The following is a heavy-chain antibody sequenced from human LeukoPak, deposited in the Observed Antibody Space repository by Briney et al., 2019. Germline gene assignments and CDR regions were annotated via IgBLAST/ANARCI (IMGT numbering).Heavy chain of an antibody. CDR1: GFTFSSYA. Sequence: GGSLRLSCAAPGFTFSSYAMSWVRQAPGKGLEWVSSLSAGGGSTYYAESVKGGFTISRDNSKNTLYLQMNSLRAEDTAVYYCAKRDTSGYYYFDYWGQGTLVTVSS. CDR3: AKRDTSGYYYFDY. D-gene: IGHD6-19*01. J-gene: IGHJ4*02. V-gene: IGHV3-23*01. CDR2: LSAGGGST.